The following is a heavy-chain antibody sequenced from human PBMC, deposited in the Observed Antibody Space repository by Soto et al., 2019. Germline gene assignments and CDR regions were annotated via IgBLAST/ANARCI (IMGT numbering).Heavy chain of an antibody. CDR1: GFTFSSYG. D-gene: IGHD2-15*01. J-gene: IGHJ4*02. CDR2: ISYDGSNK. Sequence: PVGSLRLSCAASGFTFSSYGMHWVRQAPGKGLEWVAVISYDGSNKYYADSVKGRFTISRDNSKNTLYLQMNSLRAEDTAVYYCAKSRYCSGGSCHSNFDYWGQGTLVTVSS. V-gene: IGHV3-30*18. CDR3: AKSRYCSGGSCHSNFDY.